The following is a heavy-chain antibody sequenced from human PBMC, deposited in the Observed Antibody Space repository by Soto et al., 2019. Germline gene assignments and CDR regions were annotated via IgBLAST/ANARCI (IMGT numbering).Heavy chain of an antibody. J-gene: IGHJ6*03. V-gene: IGHV1-18*01. CDR3: ARGYCSGGSCYPNYYYYMDV. CDR2: ISAYNGNT. Sequence: GASVKVSCKASGYTFTSCGISWVRQAPGQGLEWMGWISAYNGNTNYAQKLQGRVTMTTDTSTSTAYMELRSLRSDDTAVYYCARGYCSGGSCYPNYYYYMDVWGKGTTVTVSS. D-gene: IGHD2-15*01. CDR1: GYTFTSCG.